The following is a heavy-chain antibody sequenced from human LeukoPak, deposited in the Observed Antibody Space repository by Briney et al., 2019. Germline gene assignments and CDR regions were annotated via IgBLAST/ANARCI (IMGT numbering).Heavy chain of an antibody. V-gene: IGHV1-69*13. CDR2: INPIFGTA. D-gene: IGHD3-22*01. J-gene: IGHJ5*02. CDR1: GGTFSNYA. CDR3: ARDRRPDYYDSSGGFDP. Sequence: SVKVSCKASGGTFSNYAISWVRQAPGQGLEWMGGINPIFGTANYAQKFQDRVTISADESTSTAYMELSSLRSEDTAVYYCARDRRPDYYDSSGGFDPWGQGTLVTVSS.